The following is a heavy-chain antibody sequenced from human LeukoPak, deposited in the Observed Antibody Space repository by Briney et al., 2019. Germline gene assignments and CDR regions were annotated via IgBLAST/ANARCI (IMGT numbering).Heavy chain of an antibody. CDR3: AKDGSFETDDDAFDI. D-gene: IGHD3-3*02. CDR2: ISYDGSNK. CDR1: GFTFSSYA. Sequence: GGSLRLSCAASGFTFSSYAMHWVRQAPGKGLEWVAVISYDGSNKYYADSVKGRFTISRDNSKNTLYLQTNSLRAEDTAVYYCAKDGSFETDDDAFDIWGQGTMVTVSS. J-gene: IGHJ3*02. V-gene: IGHV3-30*04.